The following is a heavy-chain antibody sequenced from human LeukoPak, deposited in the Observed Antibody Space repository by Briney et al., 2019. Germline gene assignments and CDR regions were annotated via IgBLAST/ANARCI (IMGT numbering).Heavy chain of an antibody. J-gene: IGHJ4*02. CDR3: ATYDVLTGFEY. CDR1: GATFSDFV. D-gene: IGHD3-9*01. Sequence: SVKVSCKASGATFSDFVISWVRQAPGQGLNWMGGISPLLGASKHTQKFQGRVTITADESTSTAYMELSDLRPADTAVYYCATYDVLTGFEYWGQGTLVTVSS. CDR2: ISPLLGAS. V-gene: IGHV1-69*13.